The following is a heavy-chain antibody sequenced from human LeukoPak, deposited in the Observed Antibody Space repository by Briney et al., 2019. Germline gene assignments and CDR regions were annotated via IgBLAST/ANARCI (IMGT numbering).Heavy chain of an antibody. Sequence: AGGSLRLTCAASGFTFNNYAMYWIRQAPGKGLEWVAVISYDGSEEYYAASVKGRFTVSRDNSQNTLYLQMNSLRAGDTAVYYCARAVYSYGPPSDYWGQGTLVTVSS. CDR2: ISYDGSEE. CDR3: ARAVYSYGPPSDY. J-gene: IGHJ4*02. CDR1: GFTFNNYA. D-gene: IGHD5-18*01. V-gene: IGHV3-30-3*01.